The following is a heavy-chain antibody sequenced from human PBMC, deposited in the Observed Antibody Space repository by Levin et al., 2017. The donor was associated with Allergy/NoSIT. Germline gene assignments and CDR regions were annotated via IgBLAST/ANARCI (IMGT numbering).Heavy chain of an antibody. CDR1: GDSTSNYY. CDR2: ISDSGST. CDR3: ARGRNSDYGRRSFNY. D-gene: IGHD5-12*01. Sequence: PSETLSLTCTVSGDSTSNYYWSWIRQPPGKGLEWIGYISDSGSTNYNPSLKSRVTISVDTSKNHFSLKLNSVTAADTAVYYCARGRNSDYGRRSFNYWGQGTLVTVSS. V-gene: IGHV4-59*01. J-gene: IGHJ4*02.